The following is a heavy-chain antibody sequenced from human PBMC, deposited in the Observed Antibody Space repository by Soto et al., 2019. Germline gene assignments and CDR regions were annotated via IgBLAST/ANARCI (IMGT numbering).Heavy chain of an antibody. Sequence: QVQLVESGGGVVQPGRSLRLSCAASGFTFSYYGMHWVRQAPGKGLGWVAVIWYDGSNKYYADSVRGRFTSSRDNSKNTLYLQMNSRRAEDTAVYYCARKGDGMDVWGQGTTVTVS. J-gene: IGHJ6*02. CDR2: IWYDGSNK. CDR3: ARKGDGMDV. CDR1: GFTFSYYG. D-gene: IGHD3-16*01. V-gene: IGHV3-33*01.